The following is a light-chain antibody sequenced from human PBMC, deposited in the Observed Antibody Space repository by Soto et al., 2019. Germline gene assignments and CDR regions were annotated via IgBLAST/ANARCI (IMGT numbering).Light chain of an antibody. J-gene: IGLJ1*01. CDR3: SAYTSSSTPYV. CDR1: SSDVGGYNY. V-gene: IGLV2-14*03. CDR2: DVR. Sequence: QSVLTQPASVSGSPGQSITISCTGTSSDVGGYNYVSWYQQHPDTAPRLIIYDVRYRPSGVSNRFSGSKSGNTASLTISGLQAEAEADYYCSAYTSSSTPYVFGSGTKVTVL.